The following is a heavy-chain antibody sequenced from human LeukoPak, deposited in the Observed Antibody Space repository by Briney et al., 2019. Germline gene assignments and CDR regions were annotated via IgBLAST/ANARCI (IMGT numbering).Heavy chain of an antibody. J-gene: IGHJ4*02. CDR1: RFTFSSYG. V-gene: IGHV3-23*01. Sequence: PGGSLKLSCTASRFTFSSYGMSWVRQAPGKGLEWVASISGGGSTTYNTDAVKGRFTISRDYSKSTVSLQMSSLRVEDTAVYYCAKGGAYGSGSYFDYWGQGTLDTVSS. CDR2: ISGGGSTT. D-gene: IGHD3-10*01. CDR3: AKGGAYGSGSYFDY.